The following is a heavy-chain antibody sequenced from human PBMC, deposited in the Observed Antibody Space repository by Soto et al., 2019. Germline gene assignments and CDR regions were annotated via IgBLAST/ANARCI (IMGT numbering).Heavy chain of an antibody. Sequence: QVQLVQSGAEVKKPGSSVKVSCKASGGTFSSYTISWVRQAPGQGLEWMGRIITILGIANYAQKLQGRVTSTAHKYTSTAYMELRSLSSEDTAVYYFAREGCSSTSCQSLYCYYAMDVWGQGTTVTVSS. CDR2: IITILGIA. D-gene: IGHD2-2*01. V-gene: IGHV1-69*08. CDR3: AREGCSSTSCQSLYCYYAMDV. CDR1: GGTFSSYT. J-gene: IGHJ6*02.